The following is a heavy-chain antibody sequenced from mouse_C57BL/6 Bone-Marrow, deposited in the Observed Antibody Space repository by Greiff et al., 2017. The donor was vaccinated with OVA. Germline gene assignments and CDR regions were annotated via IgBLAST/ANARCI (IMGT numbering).Heavy chain of an antibody. D-gene: IGHD1-1*01. CDR2: ISNGGGST. J-gene: IGHJ3*01. CDR1: GFTFSDYY. CDR3: ASYGSSPSWFAY. V-gene: IGHV5-12*01. Sequence: EVKLMESGGGLVQPGGSLKLSCAASGFTFSDYYMYWVRQTPEKRLEWVAYISNGGGSTYYPDTVKGRFTISRDNAKNTLYLQMSRLKSEDTAMYYCASYGSSPSWFAYWGQGTLVTVSA.